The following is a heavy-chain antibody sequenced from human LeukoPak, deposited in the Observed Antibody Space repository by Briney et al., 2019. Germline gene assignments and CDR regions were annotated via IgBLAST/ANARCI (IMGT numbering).Heavy chain of an antibody. V-gene: IGHV3-21*01. J-gene: IGHJ3*02. CDR2: FGTRSTSI. D-gene: IGHD3-22*01. CDR1: GFTFSSYA. Sequence: GGSLRLSCAASGFTFSSYAMNWVRQAPGKGLEWVSSFGTRSTSIYYARSVTGRFIISRDNAKNSLYLQMNSLRAEDTAVYYCARELDLTYYYDSSGYSGAFDIWGQGTMVTVSS. CDR3: ARELDLTYYYDSSGYSGAFDI.